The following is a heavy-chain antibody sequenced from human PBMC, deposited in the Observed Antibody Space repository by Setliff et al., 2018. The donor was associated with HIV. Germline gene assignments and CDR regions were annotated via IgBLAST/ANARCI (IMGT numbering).Heavy chain of an antibody. Sequence: GGSLRLSCAASGFTFSNYAMSWVRQAPGKGLEWVSGLSGSGGSTYYVDSVKGRFTISRDNSKNTLYLQMNSLGAADTAVYYCAKNIAGVCYSGLDYWGQGAL. D-gene: IGHD2-15*01. V-gene: IGHV3-23*01. CDR1: GFTFSNYA. J-gene: IGHJ4*02. CDR3: AKNIAGVCYSGLDY. CDR2: LSGSGGST.